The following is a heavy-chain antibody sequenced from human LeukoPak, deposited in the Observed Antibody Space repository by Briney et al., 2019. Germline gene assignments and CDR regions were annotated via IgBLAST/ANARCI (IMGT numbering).Heavy chain of an antibody. CDR1: GFAFDDYG. V-gene: IGHV3-20*04. CDR2: INWNGGST. Sequence: AGGSLRLSCAASGFAFDDYGMSWVRQAPGKGLEWVSGINWNGGSTAYADSVKGRFTISRDNAKNSLYLQMSSLRAEDTALYYCARDYDSGGYYYGGVAYWGQGTLVTVSS. D-gene: IGHD3-22*01. J-gene: IGHJ4*02. CDR3: ARDYDSGGYYYGGVAY.